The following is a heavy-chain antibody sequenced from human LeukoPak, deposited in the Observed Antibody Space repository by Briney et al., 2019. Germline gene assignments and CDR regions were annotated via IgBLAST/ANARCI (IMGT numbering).Heavy chain of an antibody. J-gene: IGHJ6*03. CDR1: GFTFSSYS. CDR2: ISSSSSYI. CDR3: ASSLVAGYYYYNYYYMDV. V-gene: IGHV3-21*01. D-gene: IGHD5-18*01. Sequence: GGSLRLSCAASGFTFSSYSMNWVRQAPGKGLEWVSSISSSSSYIYYADSVKGRFTISRDNAKNSLYLQMNSLRAEDTAVYYCASSLVAGYYYYNYYYMDVWGKGTTVTVSS.